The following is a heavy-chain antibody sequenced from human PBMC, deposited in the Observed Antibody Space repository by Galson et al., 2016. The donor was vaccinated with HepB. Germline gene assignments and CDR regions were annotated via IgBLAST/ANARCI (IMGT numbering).Heavy chain of an antibody. Sequence: SLRLSCAVSGFSVSDNYMSRGRQAPGKGLEWVSLIYSDGRTHHAESVKGRFTISRDNTKNTVYLQMNSLRVEDSAIYYCATRLGYCRGGTCFGRYWGQGSLVIVS. CDR1: GFSVSDNY. CDR3: ATRLGYCRGGTCFGRY. V-gene: IGHV3-53*01. J-gene: IGHJ1*01. CDR2: IYSDGRT. D-gene: IGHD2-15*01.